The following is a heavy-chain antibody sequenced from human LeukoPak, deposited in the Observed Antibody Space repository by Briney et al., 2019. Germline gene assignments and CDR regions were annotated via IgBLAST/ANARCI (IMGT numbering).Heavy chain of an antibody. D-gene: IGHD3-22*01. V-gene: IGHV3-30-3*01. CDR2: TSSDLNVK. CDR3: ASPYYYDSSGGGY. Sequence: GGSLRLSCAASGFTFRNYVIHWVRQAPGKGLEWVAVTSSDLNVKLYADSVKGRFTISRDNSKNSLYLQMNSLRAEDTAVYYCASPYYYDSSGGGYWGQGTLVTVSS. J-gene: IGHJ4*02. CDR1: GFTFRNYV.